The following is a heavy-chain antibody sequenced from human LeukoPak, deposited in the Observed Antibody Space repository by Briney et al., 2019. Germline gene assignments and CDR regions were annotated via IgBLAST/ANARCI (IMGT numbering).Heavy chain of an antibody. D-gene: IGHD3-22*01. CDR1: GFTFSSYA. V-gene: IGHV3-23*01. Sequence: GGSLRLSCAAPGFTFSSYAMSWVRQAPGKGLEWVSAISGSGDNTYYADSVKGRFTISRDNSKNTLYVQVNSLGTEDTAAYYCAKGSYYDSSGSFYFDYWGQGTLVTVSS. J-gene: IGHJ4*02. CDR2: ISGSGDNT. CDR3: AKGSYYDSSGSFYFDY.